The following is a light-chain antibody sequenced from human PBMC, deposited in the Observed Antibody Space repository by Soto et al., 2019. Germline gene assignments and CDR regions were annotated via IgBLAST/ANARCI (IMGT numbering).Light chain of an antibody. V-gene: IGKV1-5*01. J-gene: IGKJ1*01. CDR1: QSISTW. CDR3: QQYNSYSLT. CDR2: DAS. Sequence: DIPMTQSPSTLSESVGDRVTITCRASQSISTWLAWYQQKPGKAPKLLIYDASSLQSGVPSRFSGSGSGTEFTLTISSLQPDEFATYYCQQYNSYSLTFGQGTKVEIK.